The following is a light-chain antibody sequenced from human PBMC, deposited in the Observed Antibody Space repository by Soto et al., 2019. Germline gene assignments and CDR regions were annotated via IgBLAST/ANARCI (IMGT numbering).Light chain of an antibody. J-gene: IGKJ2*03. CDR3: HQSFSTPYS. V-gene: IGKV1-39*01. Sequence: IQMTQSPSSLSASVGDRVTITCRASQRISIYVNWYQQKPGIAPKILISAASSLESGVPVRFSGSGSGTDFTLTISSLQPEDFATYFCHQSFSTPYSFGQGTKLEI. CDR2: AAS. CDR1: QRISIY.